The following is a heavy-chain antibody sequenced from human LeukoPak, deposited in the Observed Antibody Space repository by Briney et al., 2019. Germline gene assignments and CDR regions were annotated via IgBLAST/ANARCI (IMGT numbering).Heavy chain of an antibody. Sequence: PGGSLRLSCAASGFTFSSYGLHWVRQAPGKGLEWVAFIRFDESNKYYANSVKGRFTISRDNSKNTLYLQMNSLRAEDTAVYYCAKDSLKGKLGYCSSTSCYAGAFDYWGQGTLVTVSS. V-gene: IGHV3-30*02. J-gene: IGHJ4*02. CDR3: AKDSLKGKLGYCSSTSCYAGAFDY. CDR2: IRFDESNK. CDR1: GFTFSSYG. D-gene: IGHD2-2*01.